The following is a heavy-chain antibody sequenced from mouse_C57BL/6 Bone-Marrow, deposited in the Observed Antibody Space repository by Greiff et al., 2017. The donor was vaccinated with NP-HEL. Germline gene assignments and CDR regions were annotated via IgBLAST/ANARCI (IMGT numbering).Heavy chain of an antibody. CDR1: GFTFSSYA. D-gene: IGHD3-2*02. J-gene: IGHJ3*01. V-gene: IGHV5-4*03. Sequence: EVKLVESGGGLVKPGGSLKLSCAASGFTFSSYAMSWVRQTPEKRLEWVATISDGGSYTYYPDNVKGRFTISRDNAKNNLYLQMLHLKSEDTAMYYCARGLGSSGYFAYWGQGTLVTVSA. CDR2: ISDGGSYT. CDR3: ARGLGSSGYFAY.